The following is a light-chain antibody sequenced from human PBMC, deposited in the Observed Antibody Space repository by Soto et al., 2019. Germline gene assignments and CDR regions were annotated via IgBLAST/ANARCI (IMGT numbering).Light chain of an antibody. CDR3: QQYYSTPYT. J-gene: IGKJ2*01. CDR1: QSVLYSSNNKNY. Sequence: DIVMTQSPDTLAVYLGARATINCKSSQSVLYSSNNKNYLAWYQQKPGQPPKLLIYWASTRESGVPDRFSGSRSGTDFTLTISSLQAEDVAVYYCQQYYSTPYTFGQGTKLDIK. V-gene: IGKV4-1*01. CDR2: WAS.